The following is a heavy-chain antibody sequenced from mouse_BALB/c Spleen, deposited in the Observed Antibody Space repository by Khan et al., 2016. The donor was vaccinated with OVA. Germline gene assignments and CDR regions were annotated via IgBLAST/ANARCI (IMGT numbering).Heavy chain of an antibody. CDR2: ISSTGTYT. J-gene: IGHJ3*01. CDR1: GFAFNSYD. D-gene: IGHD2-10*01. CDR3: TRPSYYGNPWFTY. V-gene: IGHV5-9*02. Sequence: DVKLVESGGGLVKPGGSLKLSCEVSGFAFNSYDMSWVRQTPEKRLEWVATISSTGTYTYYPDSVKGRFTISRDTARNTLYLQMSSLRSEDTALYYCTRPSYYGNPWFTYWGQGTLGTVSA.